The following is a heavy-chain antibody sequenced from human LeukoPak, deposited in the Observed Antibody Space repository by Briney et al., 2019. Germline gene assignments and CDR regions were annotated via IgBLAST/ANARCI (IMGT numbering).Heavy chain of an antibody. V-gene: IGHV3-53*01. Sequence: GGSLRLSCAASGFTVSSNYMSWVRQAPGKGLEWVSVIYSGGDTYYADSVKGRFTISRDNSKNTLYLQMNSLRAEDTAVYYCARGRIAAPDYCFDYWGQGTLVTVSS. CDR3: ARGRIAAPDYCFDY. D-gene: IGHD6-13*01. CDR1: GFTVSSNY. J-gene: IGHJ4*02. CDR2: IYSGGDT.